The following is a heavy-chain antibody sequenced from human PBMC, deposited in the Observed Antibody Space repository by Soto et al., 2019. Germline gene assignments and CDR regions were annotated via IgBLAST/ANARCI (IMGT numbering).Heavy chain of an antibody. D-gene: IGHD1-26*01. CDR2: IYYSGST. J-gene: IGHJ4*02. CDR3: ARHYPVGGSYPYYFDY. CDR1: GGSISSSSYY. Sequence: SETLSLTCTVSGGSISSSSYYWGWIRQPPGKGLEWIGSIYYSGSTYYNPSLKSRVTISVDTSKNQFSLKLSSVTAADTAVYYCARHYPVGGSYPYYFDYWGQGTLVTVSS. V-gene: IGHV4-39*01.